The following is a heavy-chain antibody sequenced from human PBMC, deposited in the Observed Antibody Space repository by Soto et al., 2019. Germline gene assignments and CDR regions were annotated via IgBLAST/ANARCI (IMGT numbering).Heavy chain of an antibody. V-gene: IGHV4-31*03. CDR3: ARDTGLAPTVWGY. D-gene: IGHD7-27*01. CDR1: GDSIRGGGHY. J-gene: IGHJ4*03. Sequence: QVQLQESGPGLVKPSQTLSLTCSVSGDSIRGGGHYWNWIRQFPGKGLEWIDYVYHSGSTHHNPSLRGRLTISIDTSKNQFSLRLISVTAADTALYYCARDTGLAPTVWGYWGHGTQVTVSS. CDR2: VYHSGST.